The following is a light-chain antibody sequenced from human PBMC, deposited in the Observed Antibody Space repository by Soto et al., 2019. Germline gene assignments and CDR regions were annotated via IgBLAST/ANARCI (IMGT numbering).Light chain of an antibody. CDR2: AAS. CDR1: QRIRSY. V-gene: IGKV1-39*01. CDR3: QQSYSTPG. Sequence: DIQMTQSPSSLSASVGDRVTITCRASQRIRSYLNWYQQKPGKAPKLLIYAASSLQSGVPSRFSGIGAGTDFTLTISSLQPEDFATDYCQQSYSTPGFGQGTRLEIK. J-gene: IGKJ5*01.